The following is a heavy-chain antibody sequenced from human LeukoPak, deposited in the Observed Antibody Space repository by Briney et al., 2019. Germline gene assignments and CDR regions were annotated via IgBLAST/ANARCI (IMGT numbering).Heavy chain of an antibody. V-gene: IGHV4-59*01. D-gene: IGHD3-10*01. Sequence: PSETLSLTCTVSGGSISSYYWSWIPEPPGKGLEWIGYIYYSGSTNYNPSLKSRVTISVDTSKNQFSLKLSSVPAADTAVYYCARPAHYGPGSYPYYFDSWGQGTLVTVSS. CDR1: GGSISSYY. CDR3: ARPAHYGPGSYPYYFDS. CDR2: IYYSGST. J-gene: IGHJ4*02.